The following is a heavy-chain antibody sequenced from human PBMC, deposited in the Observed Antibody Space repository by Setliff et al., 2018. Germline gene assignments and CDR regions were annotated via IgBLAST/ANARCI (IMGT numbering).Heavy chain of an antibody. CDR2: ISFDVSNK. Sequence: PGGSLRLSCAASGFTFSSYGMHWVRQAPGKGLEWVAVISFDVSNKYYADSVKGRFTISRDNSKNTLYLQMNSLRAEDTAVYYCARDRVRTAALGGMDVWGQGTTVTVSS. CDR1: GFTFSSYG. V-gene: IGHV3-30*03. D-gene: IGHD6-6*01. J-gene: IGHJ6*02. CDR3: ARDRVRTAALGGMDV.